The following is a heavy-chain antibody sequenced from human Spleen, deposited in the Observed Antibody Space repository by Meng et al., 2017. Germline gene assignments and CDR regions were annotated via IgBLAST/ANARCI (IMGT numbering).Heavy chain of an antibody. CDR2: ISWNSGSI. CDR3: ARAEFTRLGLHGMDV. Sequence: SLKISCAASGFTFDDYAMHWVRQAPGKGLEWVSGISWNSGSIGYADSVKGRFTISRDNAKNSLYLQMNSLRVDDTALYYCARAEFTRLGLHGMDVWGQGTTVTVSS. V-gene: IGHV3-9*01. CDR1: GFTFDDYA. D-gene: IGHD3-10*01. J-gene: IGHJ6*02.